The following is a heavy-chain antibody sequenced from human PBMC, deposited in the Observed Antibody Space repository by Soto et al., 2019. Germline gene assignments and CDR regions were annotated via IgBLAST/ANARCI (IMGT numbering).Heavy chain of an antibody. J-gene: IGHJ6*02. CDR2: IYGGGST. Sequence: GGSLRLSCAASGFTVSSNYMSWVRQAPGKGLEWVSVIYGGGSTYYADSVKGRFTISRDNSKNTLYLQMNSLRAEDTAVYYCASGYGDYYYYYGMDVWGQGTTVTVSS. D-gene: IGHD4-17*01. V-gene: IGHV3-53*01. CDR1: GFTVSSNY. CDR3: ASGYGDYYYYYGMDV.